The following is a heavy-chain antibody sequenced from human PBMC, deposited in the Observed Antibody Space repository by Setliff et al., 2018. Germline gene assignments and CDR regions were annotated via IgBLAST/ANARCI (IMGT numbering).Heavy chain of an antibody. CDR3: TRDFLGATAPFDI. CDR1: GFTLTSYP. J-gene: IGHJ3*02. V-gene: IGHV1-3*01. CDR2: INPDNDNR. D-gene: IGHD3-3*01. Sequence: GASVKVSCKASGFTLTSYPIHWVRQAPGQRLEWMGWINPDNDNRKYSQRFQGRVTITRDTSASTVFLELSTLRSEDTAVYYCTRDFLGATAPFDIWGQGTMVTVSS.